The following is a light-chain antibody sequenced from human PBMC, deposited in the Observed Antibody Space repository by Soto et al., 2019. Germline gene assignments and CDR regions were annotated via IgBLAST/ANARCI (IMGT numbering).Light chain of an antibody. CDR1: QGISRR. CDR2: TAS. J-gene: IGKJ4*01. CDR3: QQANGFPLS. V-gene: IGKV1-12*01. Sequence: DIQMNQSPSSVSASVGDRVTISCRASQGISRRLAWYQQKPGKAPKLLIYTASSLQSGVPSRFSGSCSGTDFALPISRLHPEDFATYYCQQANGFPLSFGGATKLEI.